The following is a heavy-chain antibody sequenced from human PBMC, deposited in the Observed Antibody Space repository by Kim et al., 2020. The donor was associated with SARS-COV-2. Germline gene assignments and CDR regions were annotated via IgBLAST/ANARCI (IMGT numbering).Heavy chain of an antibody. CDR3: ARGDGYHLF. J-gene: IGHJ4*02. V-gene: IGHV4-59*09. CDR2: SGTN. Sequence: SGTNNYNPSLNSRVTISLATSERQFSLRLTSVTAADTAVYYCARGDGYHLFWGQGTLVTVSS. D-gene: IGHD5-12*01.